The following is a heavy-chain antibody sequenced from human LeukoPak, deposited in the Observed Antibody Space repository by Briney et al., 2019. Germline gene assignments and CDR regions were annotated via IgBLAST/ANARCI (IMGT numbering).Heavy chain of an antibody. CDR1: GFTFSSYG. Sequence: GGSLRLSCAASGFTFSSYGMHWVRQAPGKGLEWVAFIRYDGSNKYYADSVKGRFTISRDNSKNTLFLQMNSLRPEDTAVYYCARGPDYDILADYFDYWGQGTLVTVSS. D-gene: IGHD3-9*01. V-gene: IGHV3-30*02. CDR2: IRYDGSNK. CDR3: ARGPDYDILADYFDY. J-gene: IGHJ4*02.